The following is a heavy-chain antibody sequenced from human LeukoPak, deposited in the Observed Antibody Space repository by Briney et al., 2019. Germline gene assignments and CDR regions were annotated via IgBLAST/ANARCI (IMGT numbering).Heavy chain of an antibody. V-gene: IGHV3-21*04. D-gene: IGHD6-13*01. J-gene: IGHJ4*02. CDR1: RFTFSSYS. CDR2: ISSSSSYI. Sequence: PGGSLRLSCAASRFTFSSYSMNWVRQAPGKGLEWVSSISSSSSYIYYADSVKGRFTISRDNAKSSLYLQMNSLRAEDTAVYYCARDLMGIAYRGAFYYWGQGTLVTVSS. CDR3: ARDLMGIAYRGAFYY.